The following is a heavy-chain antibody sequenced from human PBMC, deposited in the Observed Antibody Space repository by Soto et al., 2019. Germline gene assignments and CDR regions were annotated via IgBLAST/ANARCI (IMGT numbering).Heavy chain of an antibody. CDR2: INHSGST. D-gene: IGHD3-10*01. J-gene: IGHJ3*02. CDR3: ARGTWVRSAFDI. CDR1: GGSFSGYY. V-gene: IGHV4-34*01. Sequence: QVQLQQWGAGLLKPSETLSLTCAVYGGSFSGYYWSWIRQPPGKGLEWIGEINHSGSTNYNPSLKGRVTISVDTSKNQFSLKLSSVTAADAAVYYCARGTWVRSAFDIWGQGTMVTVSS.